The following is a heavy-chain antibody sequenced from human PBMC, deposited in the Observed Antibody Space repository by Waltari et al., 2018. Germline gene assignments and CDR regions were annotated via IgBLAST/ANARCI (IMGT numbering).Heavy chain of an antibody. CDR1: GGSISSGGYY. Sequence: QVQLQESGPGLVKPSQTLSLTCTVSGGSISSGGYYWSWIRQHPGKGLEWIGYIYHSGSTYDNPALKSRVTISVDRSKNQFSLKLSSVTAADTAVYYCAREGKVPNYYYGMDVWGQGTTVTVSS. CDR3: AREGKVPNYYYGMDV. J-gene: IGHJ6*02. CDR2: IYHSGST. V-gene: IGHV4-31*03.